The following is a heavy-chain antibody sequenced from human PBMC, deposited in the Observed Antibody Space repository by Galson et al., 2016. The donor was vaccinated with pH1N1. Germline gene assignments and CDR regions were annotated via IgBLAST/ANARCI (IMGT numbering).Heavy chain of an antibody. J-gene: IGHJ4*02. CDR2: MNINGNTM. V-gene: IGHV3-48*04. D-gene: IGHD6-25*01. CDR3: ASGGSTSFDY. Sequence: SLRLSCAASGFAFGEYSVNWVRQTPGKRLEWLAYMNINGNTMYYADSVKGRFTMSRGNAKNLLFLQMNSLKTEDTATYYCASGGSTSFDYWGQGTLVTVSS. CDR1: GFAFGEYS.